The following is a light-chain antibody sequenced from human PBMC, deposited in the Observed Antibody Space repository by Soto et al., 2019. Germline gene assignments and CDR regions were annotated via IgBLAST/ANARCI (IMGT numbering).Light chain of an antibody. CDR2: DAS. V-gene: IGKV1-5*01. CDR1: QSITLW. Sequence: DIQMTQSPSTLSASVGDRVTITCRASQSITLWLAWFQQKPGKAPKLLIYDASSLESGAPSRFSGSGSGTEFTLTISSLQPDDFATYYCQQYDSSSYTFGQGTKLEIK. CDR3: QQYDSSSYT. J-gene: IGKJ2*01.